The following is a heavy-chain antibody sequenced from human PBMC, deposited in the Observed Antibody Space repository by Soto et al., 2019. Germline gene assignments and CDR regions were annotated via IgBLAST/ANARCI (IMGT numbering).Heavy chain of an antibody. Sequence: GASVKVSCQASGGTFSSYAIRWVRQAPGQRLERKGRIIPIFGTANYAQKFQGRVTITADESTSTAYMELSSLRSEDTAVYYCARGRKNYDFWSGRTFYYYYYYGMDVWGQGTTVTVSS. J-gene: IGHJ6*02. CDR1: GGTFSSYA. CDR2: IIPIFGTA. V-gene: IGHV1-69*13. D-gene: IGHD3-3*01. CDR3: ARGRKNYDFWSGRTFYYYYYYGMDV.